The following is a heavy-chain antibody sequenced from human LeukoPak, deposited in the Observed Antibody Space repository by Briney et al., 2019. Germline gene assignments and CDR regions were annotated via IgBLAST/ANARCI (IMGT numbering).Heavy chain of an antibody. CDR1: GYTFTSYD. CDR2: INPNSGGT. D-gene: IGHD3-22*01. V-gene: IGHV1-2*02. Sequence: ASVKVSCKASGYTFTSYDINWVRQATGQGLEWMGWINPNSGGTNYAQKFQGRVTMTRDTSINTAYMELSRLRSDDTAVYYCAREHSSGYYFDAFDIWGQGTMVTVSS. CDR3: AREHSSGYYFDAFDI. J-gene: IGHJ3*02.